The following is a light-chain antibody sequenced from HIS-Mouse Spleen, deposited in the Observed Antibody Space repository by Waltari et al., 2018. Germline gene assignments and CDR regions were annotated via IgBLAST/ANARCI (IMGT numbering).Light chain of an antibody. Sequence: DIQMTQSPSSLSASVGDRVTITCQASQDISNNLNWYTQKPRKAPKLLIYDASNLETGVPSRFSGSGSGTDFSFNISSLQPEDIATYYCQQYDNLPPVITFGQGTRLEIK. CDR2: DAS. J-gene: IGKJ5*01. CDR3: QQYDNLPPVIT. V-gene: IGKV1-33*01. CDR1: QDISNN.